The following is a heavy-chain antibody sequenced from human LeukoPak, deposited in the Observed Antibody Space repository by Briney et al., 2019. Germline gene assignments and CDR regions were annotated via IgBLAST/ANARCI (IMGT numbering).Heavy chain of an antibody. Sequence: PGGSLRLSCAASGFTFSSYGMTWVRQGPGKGLEWVSALSGSGGSTYYADSVKGRFTISRDNSKNTLSLQMNSLRAEDTAVYYCAKDRIGLRYFAPGWFDPWGQGTLVTVSS. V-gene: IGHV3-23*01. D-gene: IGHD3-9*01. CDR1: GFTFSSYG. CDR2: LSGSGGST. CDR3: AKDRIGLRYFAPGWFDP. J-gene: IGHJ5*02.